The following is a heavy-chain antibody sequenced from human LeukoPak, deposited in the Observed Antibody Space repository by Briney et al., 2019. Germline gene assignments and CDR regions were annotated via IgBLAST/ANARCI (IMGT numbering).Heavy chain of an antibody. D-gene: IGHD4-17*01. CDR2: IRYDGSNK. CDR3: AKGGGGDYILGVVDY. J-gene: IGHJ4*02. CDR1: GFTFSSYG. Sequence: PGGSLRLSCAASGFTFSSYGMYWVRQAPGKGLEWVAFIRYDGSNKYYADSVKGRFTISRDNSKNTLYLQMNSLRAEDTAVYYCAKGGGGDYILGVVDYWGQGTLVTVSS. V-gene: IGHV3-30*02.